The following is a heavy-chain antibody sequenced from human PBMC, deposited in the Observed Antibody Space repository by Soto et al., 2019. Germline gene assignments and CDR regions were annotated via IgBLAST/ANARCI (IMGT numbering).Heavy chain of an antibody. Sequence: WETLSIRCAVSDASISGYYWSWIRQPPGKGLEWIGYMYNTGSTVYNPSFKSRVTISVDTSKSQFSLRLNSVTAADTAVYYCARVPDRWGQGTLVTVS. CDR2: MYNTGST. J-gene: IGHJ5*02. V-gene: IGHV4-59*01. CDR3: ARVPDR. CDR1: DASISGYY. D-gene: IGHD2-2*01.